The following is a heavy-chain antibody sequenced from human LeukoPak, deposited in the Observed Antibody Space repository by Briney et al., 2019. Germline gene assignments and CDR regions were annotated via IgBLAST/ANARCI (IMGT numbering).Heavy chain of an antibody. CDR1: GFTFDDYA. CDR2: ISWNSGSI. J-gene: IGHJ3*02. Sequence: GRSLRLSCAASGFTFDDYAMHWVRQAPGKGLEWVSGISWNSGSIGYADSVKGRFTISRDNAKNSLYLQMNSLRAEDTALYYCATGEIAVAGTEAFDIWGQGTMVTVSS. V-gene: IGHV3-9*01. CDR3: ATGEIAVAGTEAFDI. D-gene: IGHD6-19*01.